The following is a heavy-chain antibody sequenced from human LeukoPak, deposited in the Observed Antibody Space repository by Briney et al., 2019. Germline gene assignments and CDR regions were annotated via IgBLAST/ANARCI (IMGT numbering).Heavy chain of an antibody. CDR1: GFTFSSYE. J-gene: IGHJ4*02. Sequence: PGGSLRLSCAASGFTFSSYEMNWVRQAPGKGLEWVSYISSSGGTIYYADSVKGRYTISRDNAKNSLYLQMNSLRAEDTAVYYCARVRGYDFRFDYWGQGTLVTV. CDR2: ISSSGGTI. D-gene: IGHD3-3*01. CDR3: ARVRGYDFRFDY. V-gene: IGHV3-48*03.